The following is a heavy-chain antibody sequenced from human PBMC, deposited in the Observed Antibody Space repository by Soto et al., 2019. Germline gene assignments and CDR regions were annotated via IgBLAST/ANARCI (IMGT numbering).Heavy chain of an antibody. Sequence: PGGSLRLSCAASGFKFGDHYMTWIRQAPGKGLEWDSKISGDGTTQYYADSVKGRFTVSRDNAKNSLHLQMNSLRAEDTALYYCAGDPFYYASGFWGQGTLVTVSS. D-gene: IGHD3-10*01. J-gene: IGHJ4*02. CDR2: ISGDGTTQ. CDR3: AGDPFYYASGF. V-gene: IGHV3-11*01. CDR1: GFKFGDHY.